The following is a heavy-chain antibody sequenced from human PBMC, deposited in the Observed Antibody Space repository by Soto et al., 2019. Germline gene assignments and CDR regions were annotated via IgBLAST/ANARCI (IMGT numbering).Heavy chain of an antibody. D-gene: IGHD6-19*01. CDR3: AKDPGIAVAGPHFDY. J-gene: IGHJ4*02. Sequence: GGSLRLSCAASGFTFSSYGMHWVRQAPGKGLEWVAVIAYDGSNKYYADSVKGRFTISRDNSKNTLYLQMNSLRAEDTAVYYCAKDPGIAVAGPHFDYWGQGTLVTVSS. V-gene: IGHV3-30*18. CDR2: IAYDGSNK. CDR1: GFTFSSYG.